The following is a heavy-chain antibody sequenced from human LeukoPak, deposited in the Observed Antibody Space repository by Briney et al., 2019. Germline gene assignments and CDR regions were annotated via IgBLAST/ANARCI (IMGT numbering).Heavy chain of an antibody. J-gene: IGHJ4*02. V-gene: IGHV3-7*03. CDR3: VRYGSGSSRQFDY. Sequence: PGGSLRLSCAASGFTFSNYWMSWVRQAPGKGLEWVANIKEDGIDKYYVGSVRGRFTISRDNAKNSLYLQMNSLRAEDTAIYYCVRYGSGSSRQFDYWGQGTLVTVSS. CDR2: IKEDGIDK. CDR1: GFTFSNYW. D-gene: IGHD3-10*01.